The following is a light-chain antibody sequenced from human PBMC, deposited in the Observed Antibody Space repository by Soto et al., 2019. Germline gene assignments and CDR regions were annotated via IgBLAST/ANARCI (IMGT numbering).Light chain of an antibody. CDR1: SSDAGGYNY. Sequence: QSALTQPASVSGSPGQSITISCTGTSSDAGGYNYVSWYQQHPGKAPKPMIYEVSNRPSGVSNRFSGSKSGNTASLTISGLQAEDEGDYYCCSYAGYSTYVFGTGTKVTVL. J-gene: IGLJ1*01. CDR2: EVS. CDR3: CSYAGYSTYV. V-gene: IGLV2-23*02.